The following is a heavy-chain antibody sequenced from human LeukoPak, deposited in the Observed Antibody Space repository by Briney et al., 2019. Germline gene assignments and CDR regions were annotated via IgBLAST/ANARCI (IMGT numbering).Heavy chain of an antibody. V-gene: IGHV3-21*01. CDR1: GFSFSDFG. J-gene: IGHJ4*02. CDR2: ISAHSRYI. Sequence: GGSLRLSCAASGFSFSDFGTNWVRQAPGKGLEWVSSISAHSRYIYYADSVKGRFTISRDNAQTSLNLEMNSLRGEDSAVYYCARQYYDFWSGFYTADYYFDYWGRGTLVTVSS. CDR3: ARQYYDFWSGFYTADYYFDY. D-gene: IGHD3-3*01.